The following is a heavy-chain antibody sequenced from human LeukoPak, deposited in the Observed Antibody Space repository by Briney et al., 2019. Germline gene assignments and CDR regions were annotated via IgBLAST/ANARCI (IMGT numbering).Heavy chain of an antibody. V-gene: IGHV1-8*01. CDR1: GYTFTSYD. CDR3: ARGLRESPMATIYFDY. J-gene: IGHJ4*02. CDR2: MNPNSGNT. Sequence: ASVKVSSKASGYTFTSYDINWVRQATGQGLECMGWMNPNSGNTGYAQKFQGRVTMTRDTSISTAYMELGSLGSEDTAIYYCARGLRESPMATIYFDYWGEGTLVTVSS. D-gene: IGHD5-12*01.